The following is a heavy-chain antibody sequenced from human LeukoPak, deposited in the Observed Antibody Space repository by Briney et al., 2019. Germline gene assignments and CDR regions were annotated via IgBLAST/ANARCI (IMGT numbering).Heavy chain of an antibody. J-gene: IGHJ3*02. D-gene: IGHD1-26*01. CDR1: GYSLISYW. Sequence: GESLKISCTGSGYSLISYWIGWVRQMPGKGLEWMGIIYPADSDTRYRPSFQGRVTISADKSISTAYLQRSSLKASDTPMYYCAIGGSYMAFDIWGQGRMVTVSS. V-gene: IGHV5-51*01. CDR2: IYPADSDT. CDR3: AIGGSYMAFDI.